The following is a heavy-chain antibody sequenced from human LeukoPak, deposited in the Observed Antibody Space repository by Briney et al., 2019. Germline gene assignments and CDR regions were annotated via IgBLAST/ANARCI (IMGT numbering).Heavy chain of an antibody. Sequence: SVKVSCKASGYTFTSYGISWVRQAPGQGLEWMGWISAYNGNTNYAQKLQGRVTMTTDTSTSTAYMELRSLRSDDTAVYYCARLISLGGSGSSYPDYWGQGTLVTVSS. CDR3: ARLISLGGSGSSYPDY. D-gene: IGHD3-10*01. V-gene: IGHV1-18*01. J-gene: IGHJ4*02. CDR1: GYTFTSYG. CDR2: ISAYNGNT.